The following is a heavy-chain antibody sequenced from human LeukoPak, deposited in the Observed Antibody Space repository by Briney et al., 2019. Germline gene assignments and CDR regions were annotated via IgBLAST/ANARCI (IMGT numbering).Heavy chain of an antibody. Sequence: SETLSLTCAVYGGSFSGYYWSWIRQPPGKGLEWIGEINHSGSTNYNPSLKSRVTISVDTSKNQFSLKLSSVTAADTAVYYCARDRPIYGHYYGSGSYRYYFDYWGQGTLVTVSS. V-gene: IGHV4-34*01. J-gene: IGHJ4*02. CDR3: ARDRPIYGHYYGSGSYRYYFDY. CDR2: INHSGST. D-gene: IGHD3-10*01. CDR1: GGSFSGYY.